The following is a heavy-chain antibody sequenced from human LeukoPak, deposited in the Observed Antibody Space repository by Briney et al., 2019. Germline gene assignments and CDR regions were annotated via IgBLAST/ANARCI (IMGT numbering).Heavy chain of an antibody. CDR2: IIPIFGTA. J-gene: IGHJ6*02. CDR3: ARGASYGSTGMDV. D-gene: IGHD5-18*01. CDR1: GGTFSSYA. V-gene: IGHV1-69*13. Sequence: GASVKVSCKASGGTFSSYAISWVRQAPGQGLEWMGGIIPIFGTANYAQKFQGRVTISADESTSTAYMELSSLRSEDTAVYYCARGASYGSTGMDVWGQGTTVTVSS.